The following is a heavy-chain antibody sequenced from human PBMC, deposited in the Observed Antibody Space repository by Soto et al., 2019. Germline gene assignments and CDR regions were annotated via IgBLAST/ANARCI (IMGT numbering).Heavy chain of an antibody. CDR2: IIPIFGTA. V-gene: IGHV1-69*13. CDR3: ARTYCGGDCYSDRYNWFDP. D-gene: IGHD2-21*02. Sequence: SVKVSCKASGGTFSSYAISWVRQAPGQGLEWMGGIIPIFGTANYAQKFQGRVTITADESTSTAYMELSSLRSEDTAVYYCARTYCGGDCYSDRYNWFDPWGQGTLVTVSS. J-gene: IGHJ5*02. CDR1: GGTFSSYA.